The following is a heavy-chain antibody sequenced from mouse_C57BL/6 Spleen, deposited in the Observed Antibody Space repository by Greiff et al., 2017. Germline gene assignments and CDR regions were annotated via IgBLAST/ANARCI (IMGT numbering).Heavy chain of an antibody. D-gene: IGHD2-3*01. CDR2: INPGSGGT. Sequence: QVQLQQSGAELVRPGTSVKVSCKASGYAFTNYLIEWVKQRPGQGLEWIGVINPGSGGTNYTEKFKGKATLTADKSSSTAYKQLSSLTSEDSAVYCCAREDGYYLDYWGQGTTLTVSS. J-gene: IGHJ2*01. CDR3: AREDGYYLDY. V-gene: IGHV1-54*01. CDR1: GYAFTNYL.